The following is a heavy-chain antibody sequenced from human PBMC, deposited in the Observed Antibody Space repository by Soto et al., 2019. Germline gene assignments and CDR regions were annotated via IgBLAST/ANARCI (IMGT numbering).Heavy chain of an antibody. Sequence: QITLKESGPTLVKPTQTLTLTCTFSGFSLSTSGVGVGWIRQPPGKALEWLALIYWDDDKRYSPSLKSRLTITKDTSKTQVVLTMTNMDPVDTATYYCAHSRADTAMVGDYYGMDVWGQGTTVTVSS. CDR3: AHSRADTAMVGDYYGMDV. D-gene: IGHD5-18*01. CDR1: GFSLSTSGVG. CDR2: IYWDDDK. J-gene: IGHJ6*02. V-gene: IGHV2-5*02.